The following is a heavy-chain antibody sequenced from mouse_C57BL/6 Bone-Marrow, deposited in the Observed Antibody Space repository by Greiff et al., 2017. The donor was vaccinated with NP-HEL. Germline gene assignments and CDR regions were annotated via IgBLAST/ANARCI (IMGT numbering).Heavy chain of an antibody. CDR2: IRNKANGYTT. CDR1: GFTFTDYY. D-gene: IGHD1-1*01. V-gene: IGHV7-3*01. Sequence: EVQGVESGGGLVQPGGSLSLSCAASGFTFTDYYMSWVRQPPGKALEWLGFIRNKANGYTTEYSASVKGRFTISRDNSQSILYLQMNALRAEDSATYYCARYSTVVASPYWYFDVWGTGTTVTVSS. J-gene: IGHJ1*03. CDR3: ARYSTVVASPYWYFDV.